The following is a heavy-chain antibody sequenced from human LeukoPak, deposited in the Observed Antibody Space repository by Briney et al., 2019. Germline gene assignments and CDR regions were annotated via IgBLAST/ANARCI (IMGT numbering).Heavy chain of an antibody. Sequence: GASVTVSCKASGGTFSSYAISWVRQAPGQGLEWMGRIIPILGIANYAQKFQGRVTITADKSTSTAYMELSSLRSEDTAVYYCARDRGSEMATQFDYWGQGTLVTVSS. V-gene: IGHV1-69*04. CDR2: IIPILGIA. CDR1: GGTFSSYA. CDR3: ARDRGSEMATQFDY. J-gene: IGHJ4*02. D-gene: IGHD5-24*01.